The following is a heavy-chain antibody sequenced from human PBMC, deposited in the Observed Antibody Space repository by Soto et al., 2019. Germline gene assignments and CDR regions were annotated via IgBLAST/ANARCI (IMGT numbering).Heavy chain of an antibody. J-gene: IGHJ5*02. CDR3: EKTHAEMIRERYNALDA. V-gene: IGHV3-30*18. D-gene: IGHD3-16*01. CDR2: ISSSGDRE. CDR1: GFTFSDYS. Sequence: GGSXRLSCVSAGFTFSDYSMHWVRRIPGKGLEWVAVISSSGDREQYAESVKGRFTISRHNSQNTLYLQMSSLTSDDSAVFHCEKTHAEMIRERYNALDAWGQGTQVTV.